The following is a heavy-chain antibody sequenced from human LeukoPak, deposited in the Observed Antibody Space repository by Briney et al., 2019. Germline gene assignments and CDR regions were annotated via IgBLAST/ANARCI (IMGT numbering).Heavy chain of an antibody. CDR2: IYYSGST. V-gene: IGHV4-34*01. Sequence: PSETLSLTCAVYGGSFSGYYWSWIRQPPGKGLEWIGSIYYSGSTYYNPSLKSRVTISVDTSKNQFSLRLRSVTAADTAVYYCARQIASAGTAGFDFWGQGALVTVSS. J-gene: IGHJ4*02. D-gene: IGHD6-13*01. CDR3: ARQIASAGTAGFDF. CDR1: GGSFSGYY.